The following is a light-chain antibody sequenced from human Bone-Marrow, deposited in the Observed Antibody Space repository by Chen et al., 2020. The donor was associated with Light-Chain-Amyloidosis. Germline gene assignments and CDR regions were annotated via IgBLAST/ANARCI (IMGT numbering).Light chain of an antibody. CDR1: QSVRNN. J-gene: IGKJ5*01. Sequence: EIVLTQSPATLSLSPGERATLSCRASQSVRNNLGWYQQKPGQAPRLLIYDADSRATGTPARFSGNGSETDFTLTVSSLEPEDFAVYYCQQRNNWPITFGQGTRLEFK. V-gene: IGKV3-11*01. CDR2: DAD. CDR3: QQRNNWPIT.